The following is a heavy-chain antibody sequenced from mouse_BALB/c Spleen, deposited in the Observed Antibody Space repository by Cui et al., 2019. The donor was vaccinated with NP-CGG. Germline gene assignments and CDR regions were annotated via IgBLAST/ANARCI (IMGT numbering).Heavy chain of an antibody. D-gene: IGHD1-1*01. V-gene: IGHV1-72*01. CDR3: ARYDYYGSNYFDY. CDR1: GYTFTSYL. Sequence: QVQLQQPGAELVKPGASVKLSCKASGYTFTSYLMHWVNQRPGRGLEWIGRIDPNSGGTKYNEKFKNRATLTVDKPSSTAYMQLSSLTSEDSAVYYCARYDYYGSNYFDYWGQGTTLTVSS. CDR2: IDPNSGGT. J-gene: IGHJ2*01.